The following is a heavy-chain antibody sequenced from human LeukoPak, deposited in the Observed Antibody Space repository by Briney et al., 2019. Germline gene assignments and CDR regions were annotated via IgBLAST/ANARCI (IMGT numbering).Heavy chain of an antibody. CDR1: GYTFTGYY. Sequence: ASVKVSCRASGYTFTGYYMHWVRQAPGQGLEWMGWINPNSGGTNYAQKFQGRVTMTRDTSISTAYMELSRLRSDDTAVYYCARGVVVVAAIDYWGQGTLVTVSS. V-gene: IGHV1-2*02. J-gene: IGHJ4*02. D-gene: IGHD2-15*01. CDR3: ARGVVVVAAIDY. CDR2: INPNSGGT.